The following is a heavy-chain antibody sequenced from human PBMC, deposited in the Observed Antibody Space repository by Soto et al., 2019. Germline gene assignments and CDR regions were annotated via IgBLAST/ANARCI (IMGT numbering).Heavy chain of an antibody. CDR2: SQNDVITK. D-gene: IGHD3-16*01. J-gene: IGHJ4*02. Sequence: QVQLVESGGGVVQSGTSLRLSCAASGFAFQNYGMHWVRQAPGKGLEWVAFSQNDVITKYYADSVKGRFTVSRDNSKNTLYLQIDALGADDTAVYFCAREDGQIQRGECHYWGQGTLVTVSS. CDR3: AREDGQIQRGECHY. CDR1: GFAFQNYG. V-gene: IGHV3-33*01.